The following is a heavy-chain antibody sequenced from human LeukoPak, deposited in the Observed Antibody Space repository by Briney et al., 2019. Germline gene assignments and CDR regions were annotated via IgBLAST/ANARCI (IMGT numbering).Heavy chain of an antibody. Sequence: GASVKVSCKASGYTFINYGVSWVRQAPGQGLEWMGWINSYNGNTNYAQNFQGRVAMTTDTSTSTAYMELRSLRSDDTAVYYCARSLSGEDAFDIWGQGTMVTVSS. J-gene: IGHJ3*02. D-gene: IGHD3-10*01. CDR1: GYTFINYG. CDR2: INSYNGNT. CDR3: ARSLSGEDAFDI. V-gene: IGHV1-18*01.